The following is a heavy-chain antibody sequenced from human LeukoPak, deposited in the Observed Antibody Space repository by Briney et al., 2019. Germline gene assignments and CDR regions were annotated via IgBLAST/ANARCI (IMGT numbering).Heavy chain of an antibody. CDR1: GYTFTDYY. J-gene: IGHJ4*02. CDR3: ARAVDTTSFHFDF. V-gene: IGHV1-2*02. CDR2: ITPNSGGT. D-gene: IGHD2-2*01. Sequence: ASVKVSCKASGYTFTDYYMHWVRQAPGQGLEWMGWITPNSGGTNYAQKFQGRVTMTRDTSISTTYMELSRLRSDDTAVFYCARAVDTTSFHFDFWGQGTLVTVSS.